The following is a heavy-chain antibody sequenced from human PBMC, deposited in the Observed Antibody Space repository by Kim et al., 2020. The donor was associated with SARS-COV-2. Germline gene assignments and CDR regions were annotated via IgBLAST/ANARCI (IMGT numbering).Heavy chain of an antibody. Sequence: GESLKISCKGSGYSFTSYWISWVRQMPGKGLEWMGRIDPSDSYTNYSPSFQGHVTISADKSISTAYLRWSSLKASDTAMYYCARHRRGIAVAGTGAFDIWGQGTMVTVSS. CDR2: IDPSDSYT. J-gene: IGHJ3*02. CDR3: ARHRRGIAVAGTGAFDI. D-gene: IGHD6-19*01. CDR1: GYSFTSYW. V-gene: IGHV5-10-1*01.